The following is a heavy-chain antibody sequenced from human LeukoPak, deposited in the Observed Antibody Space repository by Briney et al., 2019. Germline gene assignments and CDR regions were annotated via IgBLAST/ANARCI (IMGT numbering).Heavy chain of an antibody. V-gene: IGHV1-46*01. CDR3: ARVRDGYNDAFDI. CDR1: GYTFTSYY. Sequence: APVKVSCKASGYTFTSYYMHWVRQAPGQGLEWMGVFNPSAGRTSYAQKFQGRVAMTRDTSTSTVYMELSSLRSEDTAVYYCARVRDGYNDAFDIWGQGTMVTVSS. CDR2: FNPSAGRT. D-gene: IGHD5-24*01. J-gene: IGHJ3*02.